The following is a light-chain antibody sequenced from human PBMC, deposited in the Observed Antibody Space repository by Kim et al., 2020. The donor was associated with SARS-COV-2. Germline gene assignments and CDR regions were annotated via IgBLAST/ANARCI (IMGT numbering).Light chain of an antibody. J-gene: IGLJ2*01. CDR3: QAWDSSTVV. V-gene: IGLV3-1*01. Sequence: SYELTQPPSVSVSPGQTASITCSGDKLGDKYACWYQQKPGQSPVLVIYQDSKRPSGIPGRFSGSNSGNTATLTISGTQAMDEADYYCQAWDSSTVVFRGGTHLTVL. CDR1: KLGDKY. CDR2: QDS.